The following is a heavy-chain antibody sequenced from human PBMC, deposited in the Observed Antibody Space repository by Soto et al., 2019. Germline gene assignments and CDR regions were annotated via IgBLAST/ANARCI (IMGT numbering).Heavy chain of an antibody. CDR3: ARRGCYYQSLDP. D-gene: IGHD3-22*01. J-gene: IGHJ5*02. CDR1: GGSISSYY. Sequence: QVQLQESGPGLVKPSETLSLTCTVSGGSISSYYWSWIRQPPGKGLEWIGYIYYSGSTNYNPSLMGGVTTSLDTSKNQFSLKLSSVTAADSAVYYWARRGCYYQSLDPWGQGTLVTVSS. CDR2: IYYSGST. V-gene: IGHV4-59*08.